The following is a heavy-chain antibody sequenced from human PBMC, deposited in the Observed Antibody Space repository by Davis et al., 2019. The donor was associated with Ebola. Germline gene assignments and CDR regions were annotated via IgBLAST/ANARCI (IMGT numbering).Heavy chain of an antibody. CDR3: ARDWGPNYYFDY. J-gene: IGHJ4*02. CDR2: ISYDGSNK. CDR1: GFTFSSYW. Sequence: GESLKISCAASGFTFSSYWMSWVRQAPGKGLEWVAVISYDGSNKYYADSVKGRFTISRDNSKNTLYLQMNSLRAEDTAVYYCARDWGPNYYFDYWGQGTLVTVSS. D-gene: IGHD7-27*01. V-gene: IGHV3-30-3*01.